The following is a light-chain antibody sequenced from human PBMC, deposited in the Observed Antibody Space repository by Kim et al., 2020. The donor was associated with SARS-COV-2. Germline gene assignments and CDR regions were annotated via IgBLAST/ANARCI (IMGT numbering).Light chain of an antibody. J-gene: IGKJ1*01. V-gene: IGKV3-20*01. CDR1: QTVSRNQ. Sequence: EIVLTQSPGTLSLSPGERATLSCRASQTVSRNQLAWYQQKPGQAPRLLIYGASSGATGIPDRFSGRGSGTDFSLTISRLEPEDCAVYYCQQYGNSRTFGQGTKVDIK. CDR2: GAS. CDR3: QQYGNSRT.